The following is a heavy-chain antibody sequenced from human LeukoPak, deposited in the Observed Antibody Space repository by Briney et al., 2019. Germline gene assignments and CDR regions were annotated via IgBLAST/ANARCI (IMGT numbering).Heavy chain of an antibody. V-gene: IGHV3-30-3*01. J-gene: IGHJ3*02. Sequence: HPGGSLRLSCAASGFTFSSYAMHWVRQAPGKGLEWVAVISYDGSNKYYADSVKGRFTISRDNSKNTLYLQMNSLRAEDTAVYYCAKGSYQLPVDAFDIWGQGTMVTVSS. D-gene: IGHD2-2*01. CDR2: ISYDGSNK. CDR3: AKGSYQLPVDAFDI. CDR1: GFTFSSYA.